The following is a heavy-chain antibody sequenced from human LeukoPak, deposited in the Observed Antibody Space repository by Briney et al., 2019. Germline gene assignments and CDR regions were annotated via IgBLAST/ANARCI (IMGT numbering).Heavy chain of an antibody. J-gene: IGHJ4*02. CDR2: ISSSSSYI. V-gene: IGHV3-21*01. CDR1: GFTFSSYS. D-gene: IGHD3-22*01. Sequence: GGSLRLSCAASGFTFSSYSMNWVRQAPGKGLEWVSSISSSSSYIYYAGSVKGRFTVSRDNAKNSLYLQMNSLRAKDTAVYYCASEYYYDSSGYYYVSSYFDYWGQGTLVTVSS. CDR3: ASEYYYDSSGYYYVSSYFDY.